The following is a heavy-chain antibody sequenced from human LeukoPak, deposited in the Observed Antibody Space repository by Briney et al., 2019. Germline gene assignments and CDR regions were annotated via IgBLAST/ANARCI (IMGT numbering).Heavy chain of an antibody. CDR1: GGTFSSYA. CDR3: ARAPRGKLGGQFDY. J-gene: IGHJ4*02. V-gene: IGHV1-69*05. D-gene: IGHD3-16*01. CDR2: IIPIFGTA. Sequence: GASVKVSCKASGGTFSSYAISWVRQAPGQGLEWMGGIIPIFGTANYAQKFQGRVTITTDESTSTAYMELSSLRSEDTAVYYCARAPRGKLGGQFDYGGQGTLVTVSS.